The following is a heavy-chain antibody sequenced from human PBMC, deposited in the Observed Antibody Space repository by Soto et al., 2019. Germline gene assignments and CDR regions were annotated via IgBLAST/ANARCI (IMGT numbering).Heavy chain of an antibody. J-gene: IGHJ5*02. CDR3: VKNSGWFNT. D-gene: IGHD3-10*01. CDR2: IDGSGGIT. CDR1: GFTFGTTD. V-gene: IGHV3-23*01. Sequence: SLRLSCAASGFTFGTTDMSWVRQAPGEGLEWVSTIDGSGGITYYADSVKGRFTISRDNSRNTVYLQMNSLRGDDTALYYCVKNSGWFNTWGQGALVTVSS.